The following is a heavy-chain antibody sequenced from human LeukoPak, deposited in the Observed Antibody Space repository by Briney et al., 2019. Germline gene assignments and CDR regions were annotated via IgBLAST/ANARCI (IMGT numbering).Heavy chain of an antibody. D-gene: IGHD2-2*01. CDR1: GGSISSSSYY. J-gene: IGHJ4*02. V-gene: IGHV4-39*01. CDR2: IHYSGST. CDR3: ARLVVVPAAPNYYFDY. Sequence: SETLSLTCTVSGGSISSSSYYWGWIRQPPGKGLEWIGSIHYSGSTYYNPSLKSRVTISVDTSKNQFSLKLSSVTAADTAVYYCARLVVVPAAPNYYFDYWGQGTLVTVSS.